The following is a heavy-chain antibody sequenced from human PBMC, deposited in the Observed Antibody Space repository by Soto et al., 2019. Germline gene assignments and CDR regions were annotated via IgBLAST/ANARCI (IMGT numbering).Heavy chain of an antibody. D-gene: IGHD3-9*01. CDR3: ARSTGNHRYFDL. V-gene: IGHV3-72*01. CDR1: GFTFSDPY. Sequence: DVQLVESGGGLVQPGGSLRLSCAVSGFTFSDPYMDWVRQAPGKGLEWVGRTRNKANRYTTEYAASVKGRFTVSRDDSKSSLDLQMNSLTSEDTAIYYCARSTGNHRYFDLWGRGTLVTVSS. CDR2: TRNKANRYTT. J-gene: IGHJ2*01.